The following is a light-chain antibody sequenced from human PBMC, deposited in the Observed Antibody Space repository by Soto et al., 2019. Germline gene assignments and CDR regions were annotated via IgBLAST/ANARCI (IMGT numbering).Light chain of an antibody. CDR1: SSDVGYYNY. CDR2: DVN. V-gene: IGLV2-14*01. CDR3: SSYTRSSTYV. Sequence: QSALTQPASVSGSPGQSIAISCTGTSSDVGYYNYVSWYQQHPGKAPNVMIYDVNNRPSGVPDRFSGSKSGNTASLTISGLQAEDEEDYYCSSYTRSSTYVFGTGTKLTVL. J-gene: IGLJ1*01.